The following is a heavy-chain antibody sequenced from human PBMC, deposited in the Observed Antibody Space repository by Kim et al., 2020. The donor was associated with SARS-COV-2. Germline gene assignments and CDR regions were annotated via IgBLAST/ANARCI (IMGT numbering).Heavy chain of an antibody. Sequence: YADSVKGRYTIARDNAKNSLYLQMNSLRAEDTAVYYCARMGFGELYFDYWGQGTLVTVSS. CDR3: ARMGFGELYFDY. V-gene: IGHV3-11*04. D-gene: IGHD3-10*01. J-gene: IGHJ4*02.